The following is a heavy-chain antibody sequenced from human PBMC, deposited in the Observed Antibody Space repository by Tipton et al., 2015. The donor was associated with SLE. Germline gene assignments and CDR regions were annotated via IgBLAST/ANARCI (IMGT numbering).Heavy chain of an antibody. V-gene: IGHV4-34*01. D-gene: IGHD3-22*01. J-gene: IGHJ5*02. CDR1: GGSFSGYY. Sequence: TLSLTCAVYGGSFSGYYWSWIRQPPGKGLEWIGEINHSGSTNYNPSLKSRVTISVDTSKNQFSLKLSSVTAADTAVYYCARAAIKIRYDSSGYRFDPWGQGTLVTVSS. CDR2: INHSGST. CDR3: ARAAIKIRYDSSGYRFDP.